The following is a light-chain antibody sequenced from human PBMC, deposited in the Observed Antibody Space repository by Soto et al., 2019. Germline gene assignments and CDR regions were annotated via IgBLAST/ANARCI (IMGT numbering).Light chain of an antibody. V-gene: IGKV3-20*01. CDR2: GAS. CDR1: QSVSSNY. Sequence: EIVLTQSAGILSLSPGERATLSCGASQSVSSNYLAWYQQKPGQGPRLLIYGASTRATAIPDRFSGSGSGTDFTLTITRLEPEDFAVYYCQQYGTSPLTFGGGTKIEIK. J-gene: IGKJ4*01. CDR3: QQYGTSPLT.